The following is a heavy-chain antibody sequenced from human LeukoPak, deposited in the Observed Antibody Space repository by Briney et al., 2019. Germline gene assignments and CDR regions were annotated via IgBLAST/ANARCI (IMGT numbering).Heavy chain of an antibody. D-gene: IGHD6-19*01. CDR3: AKESYSSGWYPTYWFDP. Sequence: PGGSLRLSCAASGFTFSSYGMHWVRQAPGKGLEWVAVISYDGSNKYYADSVKGRFTISRDNSKNTLYLQMNSLRAEDTAVYYCAKESYSSGWYPTYWFDPWGQGTLVTVSS. CDR2: ISYDGSNK. CDR1: GFTFSSYG. V-gene: IGHV3-30*18. J-gene: IGHJ5*02.